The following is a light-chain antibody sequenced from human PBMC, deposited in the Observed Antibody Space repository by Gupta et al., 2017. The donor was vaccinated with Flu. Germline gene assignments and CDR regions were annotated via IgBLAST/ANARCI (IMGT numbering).Light chain of an antibody. J-gene: IGLJ2*01. CDR2: EDN. CDR1: SGSIASNY. Sequence: NFMLTQPHSVSESPGKTVTISCTRISGSIASNYVQWYQQRPGSSPTTVMYEDNERPSGVPDRFSGAIDSPSNSASLTISGLKTEDEADYYCQSYDSSTVVFGGGTRLTVL. V-gene: IGLV6-57*01. CDR3: QSYDSSTVV.